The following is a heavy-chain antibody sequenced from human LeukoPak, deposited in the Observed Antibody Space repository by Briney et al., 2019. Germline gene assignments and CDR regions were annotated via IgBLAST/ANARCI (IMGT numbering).Heavy chain of an antibody. D-gene: IGHD1-26*01. J-gene: IGHJ4*02. Sequence: SETLSLTCTVSGGSISGHYWSWIRQSPGKGLEWIGYIDPTGLTSYNPSLNSRVTISEDTSKNQFSLKVRSVTTADTAVYFCARQTPYSGNHYFDYSGQGTLLTVSS. CDR1: GGSISGHY. CDR2: IDPTGLT. V-gene: IGHV4-4*09. CDR3: ARQTPYSGNHYFDY.